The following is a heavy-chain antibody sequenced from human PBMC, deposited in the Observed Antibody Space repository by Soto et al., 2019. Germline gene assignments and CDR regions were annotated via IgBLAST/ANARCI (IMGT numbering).Heavy chain of an antibody. J-gene: IGHJ5*02. V-gene: IGHV3-23*01. CDR3: AKDLTSWNYVGWFDP. CDR2: ISGSGGST. D-gene: IGHD1-7*01. CDR1: GFTFSSYA. Sequence: EVQLLESGGGLVQPGGSLRLSCAASGFTFSSYAMSWVCQAPGKGLEWVSAISGSGGSTYYADSVKGRFTISRDNSKNTLYLQMNSLRAEDTAVYYCAKDLTSWNYVGWFDPWGQGTLVTVSS.